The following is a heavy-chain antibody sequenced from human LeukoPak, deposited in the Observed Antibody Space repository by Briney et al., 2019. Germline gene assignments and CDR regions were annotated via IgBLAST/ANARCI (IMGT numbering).Heavy chain of an antibody. Sequence: SQTLSLTCTESGGSISSDDYYWNWIRQPAGRGLEWIGRIYNTGNPMYTPSLESRVRMSIDTSKNQVSLTVKSVPAADTAVYYCARGGTLFPFFDSWGQGTLVTVSS. V-gene: IGHV4-61*02. CDR2: IYNTGNP. J-gene: IGHJ4*02. CDR3: ARGGTLFPFFDS. CDR1: GGSISSDDYY.